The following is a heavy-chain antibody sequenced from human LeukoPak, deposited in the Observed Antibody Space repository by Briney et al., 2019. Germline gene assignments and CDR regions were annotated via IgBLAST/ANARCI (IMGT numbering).Heavy chain of an antibody. D-gene: IGHD1-14*01. CDR2: IYSGGST. CDR3: ARGIIRSGLYYFDY. CDR1: GFTLSSKY. Sequence: GGSLRLSCAASGFTLSSKYMSWVRQAPGKGLEWVSVIYSGGSTSYADSVKGRFTISRDNSKNTLYLQMNSLRAEDTAVYYCARGIIRSGLYYFDYWGQGTLVTVSS. V-gene: IGHV3-53*01. J-gene: IGHJ4*02.